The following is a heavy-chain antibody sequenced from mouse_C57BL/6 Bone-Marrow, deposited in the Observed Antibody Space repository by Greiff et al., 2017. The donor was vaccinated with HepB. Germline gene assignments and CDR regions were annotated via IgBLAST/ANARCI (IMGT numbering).Heavy chain of an antibody. Sequence: VQVVESGAELARPGASVKLSCKASGYTFTDHTIHWMKQRPEQGLEWIGYIYPRDGSTKYNEKFKGKATLTADKSSSTAYMQLNSLTSEDSAVYFCAIYDYDDGYAMDYWGQGTSVTVSS. D-gene: IGHD2-4*01. V-gene: IGHV1-78*01. J-gene: IGHJ4*01. CDR3: AIYDYDDGYAMDY. CDR1: GYTFTDHT. CDR2: IYPRDGST.